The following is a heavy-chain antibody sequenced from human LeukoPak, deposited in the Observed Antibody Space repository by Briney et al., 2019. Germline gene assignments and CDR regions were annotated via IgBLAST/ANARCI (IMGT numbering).Heavy chain of an antibody. V-gene: IGHV3-7*01. Sequence: GGSLRLSCAASGFTFNIYWMTWVRQAPGKGLEWVANIKQDGSEKYYVDSVKGRFTTSRDNAKNSVYLQMNSLRVEDTAVYYCARVEMATIEYWGQGTLVTVSS. D-gene: IGHD5-24*01. CDR3: ARVEMATIEY. J-gene: IGHJ4*02. CDR1: GFTFNIYW. CDR2: IKQDGSEK.